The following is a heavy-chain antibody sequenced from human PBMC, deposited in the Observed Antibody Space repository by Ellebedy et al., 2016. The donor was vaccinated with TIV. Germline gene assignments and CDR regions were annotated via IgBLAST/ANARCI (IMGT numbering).Heavy chain of an antibody. CDR3: ARYGSGSRYYYYYGMDV. CDR2: IYPGDSDT. Sequence: GESLKISXKGSGYSFTSYWIGWVRQMPGKGLEWMGIIYPGDSDTRYSPSFQGQVTISADKSISTAYLQWSSLKASDTAMYYCARYGSGSRYYYYYGMDVWGQGTTVTVSS. D-gene: IGHD3-10*01. V-gene: IGHV5-51*01. J-gene: IGHJ6*02. CDR1: GYSFTSYW.